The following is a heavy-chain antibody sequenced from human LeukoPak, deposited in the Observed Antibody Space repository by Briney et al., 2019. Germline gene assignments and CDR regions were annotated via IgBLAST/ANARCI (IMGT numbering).Heavy chain of an antibody. CDR1: GGSISSYY. D-gene: IGHD4-23*01. V-gene: IGHV4-59*01. CDR3: ARGTIDGNSYFDY. J-gene: IGHJ4*02. Sequence: SEXXSLTCTVSGGSISSYYWSWIRQPPGKGLEWIGYIYYSGSTNYNPSLTSRVTISVDTSKNQFSLKLSSVTAADTAVYYCARGTIDGNSYFDYWGQGTLVTVSS. CDR2: IYYSGST.